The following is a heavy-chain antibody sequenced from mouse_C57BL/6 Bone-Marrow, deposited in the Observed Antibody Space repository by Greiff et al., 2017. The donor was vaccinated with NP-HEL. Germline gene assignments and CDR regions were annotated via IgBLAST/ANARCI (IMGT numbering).Heavy chain of an antibody. CDR3: ARPGGSPFAY. Sequence: EVQRVDSGGGLVKPGGSLKLSCAASGFTFSDYGMHWVRQAPEKGLEWVAYISSGSSTIYYADTVKGRFTISRDNAKNTLFLQMTSLRSEDTAMYYCARPGGSPFAYWGQGTLVTVSA. J-gene: IGHJ3*01. CDR2: ISSGSSTI. V-gene: IGHV5-17*01. D-gene: IGHD1-1*01. CDR1: GFTFSDYG.